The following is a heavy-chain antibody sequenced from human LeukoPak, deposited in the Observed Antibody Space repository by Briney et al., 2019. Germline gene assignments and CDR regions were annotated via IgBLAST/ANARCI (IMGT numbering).Heavy chain of an antibody. CDR2: IWSDGSNK. CDR1: GFTFRSYG. Sequence: GGSLRLSCAASGFTFRSYGMHWVRQAPGKGLEGVAVIWSDGSNKFYADSVKGRFTISRDNAKNSLCLQMNSLRAEDTAVYYCARDRGYSTFDMWGQGTMVTVSS. D-gene: IGHD5-18*01. CDR3: ARDRGYSTFDM. J-gene: IGHJ3*02. V-gene: IGHV3-33*01.